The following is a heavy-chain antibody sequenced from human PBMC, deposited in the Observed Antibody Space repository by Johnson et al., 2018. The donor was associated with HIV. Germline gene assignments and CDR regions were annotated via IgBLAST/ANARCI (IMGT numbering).Heavy chain of an antibody. CDR2: IRYDGSNK. D-gene: IGHD2-2*01. CDR1: GFTFSSYG. CDR3: ASRSTSMTDAFDI. V-gene: IGHV3-30*02. Sequence: QVQLVESGGGLVQPGGSLRLSCAASGFTFSSYGMHWVRQAPGKGLEWVAFIRYDGSNKYYADSVKGRFTISRDNSKNTLYLQMNSLRAEDTAVYYCASRSTSMTDAFDIWGQGTMVTVSS. J-gene: IGHJ3*02.